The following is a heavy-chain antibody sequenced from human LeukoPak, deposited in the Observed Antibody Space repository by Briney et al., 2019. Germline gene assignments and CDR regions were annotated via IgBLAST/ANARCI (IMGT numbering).Heavy chain of an antibody. V-gene: IGHV1-18*01. CDR2: ISAYNGNT. CDR3: ARVDGNVDTAMVTPYYYGMDV. Sequence: ASVKVSCKASGYTFTSYGISWVRQAPGQGLEWMGWISAYNGNTNYAQKLQGRVTTTTDTSTSTAYMELRSLRSDGTAVYYCARVDGNVDTAMVTPYYYGMDVWGQGTTVTVSS. J-gene: IGHJ6*02. CDR1: GYTFTSYG. D-gene: IGHD5-18*01.